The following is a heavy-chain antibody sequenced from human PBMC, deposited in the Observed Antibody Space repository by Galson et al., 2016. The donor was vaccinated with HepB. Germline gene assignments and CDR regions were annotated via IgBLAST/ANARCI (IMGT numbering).Heavy chain of an antibody. V-gene: IGHV4-39*07. J-gene: IGHJ4*02. D-gene: IGHD3-22*01. CDR3: ARGIHSSGYF. CDR2: IDYSGKA. Sequence: SETLSLTCNVSGDSISSSSYYWAWIRQPPGKGLEWIGSIDYSGKAHYNPSHKSRVTISVDTSNNQFSLKLSSVTAADTAIYYCARGIHSSGYFWGQGILVTVSS. CDR1: GDSISSSSYY.